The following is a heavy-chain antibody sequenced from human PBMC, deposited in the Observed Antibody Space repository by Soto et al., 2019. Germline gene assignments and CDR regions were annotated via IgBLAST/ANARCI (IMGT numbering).Heavy chain of an antibody. D-gene: IGHD5-18*01. V-gene: IGHV1-69*12. CDR1: GGTFSNYA. CDR3: AKAGYNYGLDY. J-gene: IGHJ4*02. CDR2: IIPMFRKA. Sequence: QVQLVQSGAEVKKPGSSVKVTCKASGGTFSNYAISWVRQAPGQGLEWMGGIIPMFRKANYAQKFQARVTITADESTSTAYMELSSLRSEDSAVYVCAKAGYNYGLDYWGQGTLVTVSS.